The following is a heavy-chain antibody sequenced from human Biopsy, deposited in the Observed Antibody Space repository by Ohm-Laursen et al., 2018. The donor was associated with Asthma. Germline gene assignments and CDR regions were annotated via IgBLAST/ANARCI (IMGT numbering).Heavy chain of an antibody. CDR1: TLRSYA. Sequence: TLRSYAMHWVRQAPGKGLEWVAVGGSYYDGGLKYYADSVNGRFTVSRDDSKNTLYLQMNSLRPDDTAVYYCARDVMEWYLPAFDFWGQGTLVTVSS. CDR2: GGSYYDGGLK. J-gene: IGHJ4*02. D-gene: IGHD3-3*01. CDR3: ARDVMEWYLPAFDF. V-gene: IGHV3-30-3*01.